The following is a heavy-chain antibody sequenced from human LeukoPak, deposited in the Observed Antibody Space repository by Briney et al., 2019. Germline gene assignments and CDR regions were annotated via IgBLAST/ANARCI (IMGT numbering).Heavy chain of an antibody. D-gene: IGHD6-19*01. CDR3: AKDRSGIKAVAWKTYYYYYMDV. CDR2: ISGSGGST. V-gene: IGHV3-23*01. J-gene: IGHJ6*03. Sequence: PGGSLRLSCAASGFTFSGYAMSWVRQAPGKGLEWVSAISGSGGSTYYADSVKGRFTISRDNSKNTLYLQMNSLRAEDTAVYYCAKDRSGIKAVAWKTYYYYYMDVWGKGTTVTVSS. CDR1: GFTFSGYA.